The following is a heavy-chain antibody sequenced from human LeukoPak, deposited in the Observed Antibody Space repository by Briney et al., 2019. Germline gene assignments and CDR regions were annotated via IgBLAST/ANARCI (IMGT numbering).Heavy chain of an antibody. D-gene: IGHD3-22*01. CDR2: SYHGDSDT. V-gene: IGHV5-51*01. CDR3: ARLGYDSSGYRTYYFDY. J-gene: IGHJ4*02. CDR1: GYSFTSYW. Sequence: GESLKIACKGSGYSFTSYWIGWVRQMPGKGLEWLGISYHGDSDTRYSPSFQGQVTISADKSISTAYLQWSSLKASDTAMYYCARLGYDSSGYRTYYFDYWGQGTLVTVS.